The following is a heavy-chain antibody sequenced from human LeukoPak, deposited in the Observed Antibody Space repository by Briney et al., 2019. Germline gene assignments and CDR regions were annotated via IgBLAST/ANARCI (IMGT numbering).Heavy chain of an antibody. J-gene: IGHJ4*02. Sequence: GASVKVSCKASGYTFTNYVMHWVRQAPGQRLEWMGWINAGNGNTRYSQKFQGRVTITRDTSASTAYMELSSLRSEDTAVYYCARDFDTSGYDYWGRGTLVTVSS. V-gene: IGHV1-3*01. CDR3: ARDFDTSGYDY. CDR1: GYTFTNYV. D-gene: IGHD3-22*01. CDR2: INAGNGNT.